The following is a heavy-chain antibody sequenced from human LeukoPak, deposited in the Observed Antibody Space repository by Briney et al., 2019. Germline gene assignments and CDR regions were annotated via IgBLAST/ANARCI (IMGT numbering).Heavy chain of an antibody. CDR3: ARRGEVREVAFDY. Sequence: TSQTLSLTCAVSGGSINSGGYSWGWIRQPPGKGLEWIGYIYHSGTTYYNPSLKSRVTISVDRSRNQFSLKLSSVTAADTAVYYCARRGEVREVAFDYWGQGTLVTVSS. J-gene: IGHJ4*02. CDR1: GGSINSGGYS. V-gene: IGHV4-30-2*01. D-gene: IGHD3-10*01. CDR2: IYHSGTT.